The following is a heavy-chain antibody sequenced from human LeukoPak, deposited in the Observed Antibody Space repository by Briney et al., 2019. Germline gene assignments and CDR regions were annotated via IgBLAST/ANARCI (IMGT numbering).Heavy chain of an antibody. CDR3: ARLGVQLSPSPSDY. V-gene: IGHV4-39*01. D-gene: IGHD5-18*01. Sequence: SETLSLTCTVSGGSISSSSYYWGWIRQPPGKGLEWIGSIYYSGSTYYNPSLKSRVTISVDTSKNQFSLKLSSVTAADTAVYYCARLGVQLSPSPSDYWSQGTLVTVSS. CDR1: GGSISSSSYY. CDR2: IYYSGST. J-gene: IGHJ4*02.